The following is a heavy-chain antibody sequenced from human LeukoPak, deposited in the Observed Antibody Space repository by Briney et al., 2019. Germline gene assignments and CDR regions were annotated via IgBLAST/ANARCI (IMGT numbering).Heavy chain of an antibody. CDR1: GGSITNTNY. CDR3: AREGGPYRPLDY. J-gene: IGHJ4*02. V-gene: IGHV4-4*02. Sequence: SGTLSLTCGVSGGSITNTNYWTWVRQPPGKGLEWIGEVNLQGATNYNPSLMGRVAISVDTSENHISLQLTSVTAADTAVYYCAREGGPYRPLDYSGQGTLVTVSS. CDR2: VNLQGAT.